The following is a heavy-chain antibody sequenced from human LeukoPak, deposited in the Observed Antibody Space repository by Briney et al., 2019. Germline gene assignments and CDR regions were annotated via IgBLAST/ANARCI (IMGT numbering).Heavy chain of an antibody. CDR3: ARSGIVARDFDY. CDR1: GGTFSSYA. V-gene: IGHV1-69*05. D-gene: IGHD5-12*01. Sequence: SVKVSCKASGGTFSSYAISWVRQAPGQGLEWMGRIIPIFGTANYAQKFQGRVTITTDESTSTAYMELSSLRSEDTAVYYCARSGIVARDFDYWGQGTLVTVSS. CDR2: IIPIFGTA. J-gene: IGHJ4*02.